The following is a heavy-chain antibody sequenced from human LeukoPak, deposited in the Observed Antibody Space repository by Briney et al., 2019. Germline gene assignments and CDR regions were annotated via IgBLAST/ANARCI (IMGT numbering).Heavy chain of an antibody. D-gene: IGHD3-10*01. CDR1: GFTFSSYA. Sequence: PGGSLRLSCSASGFTFSSYAMHWVRQAPGKGLEYVSAINSNGGSTYYADSVKGRFTISRDNSKNTLYLQMSSLRAEDTAVYYCVRLYYYGSGSCDYWGQGTLVTVSS. CDR2: INSNGGST. V-gene: IGHV3-64D*06. CDR3: VRLYYYGSGSCDY. J-gene: IGHJ4*02.